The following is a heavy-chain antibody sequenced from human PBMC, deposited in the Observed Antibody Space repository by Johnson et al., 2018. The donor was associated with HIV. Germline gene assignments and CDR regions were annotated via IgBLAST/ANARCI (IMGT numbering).Heavy chain of an antibody. CDR3: AREYDAFDI. CDR1: GFTFSSYW. Sequence: VQLVESGGGVVQPGRSLRLSCVASGFTFSSYWMSWVRQAPGKGLEWVANITQDGSDKYYVDSVKGRFTISRDNAKNSLYLQMNSLRAEDTAVYYCAREYDAFDIWGQGTMVTVSS. J-gene: IGHJ3*02. CDR2: ITQDGSDK. V-gene: IGHV3-7*01.